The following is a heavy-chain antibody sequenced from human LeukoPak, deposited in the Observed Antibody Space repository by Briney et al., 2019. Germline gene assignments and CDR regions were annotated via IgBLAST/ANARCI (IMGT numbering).Heavy chain of an antibody. J-gene: IGHJ4*02. Sequence: GGSLRLSCAASEFSFITYWMSWVRQAPGKGLEWVANIKQDGSEKYYVDSVKGRFTISRDNAKNSLYLQMNSLRAEDTAVYYCARHRTASDYWGQGTLVTVSS. CDR2: IKQDGSEK. CDR1: EFSFITYW. V-gene: IGHV3-7*01. CDR3: ARHRTASDY. D-gene: IGHD3-16*02.